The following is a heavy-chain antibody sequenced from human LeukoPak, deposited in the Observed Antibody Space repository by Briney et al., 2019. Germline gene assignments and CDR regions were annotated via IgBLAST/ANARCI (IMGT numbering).Heavy chain of an antibody. J-gene: IGHJ6*02. CDR3: ATQRSLYSSSYYGMDV. CDR1: GGSISSYH. D-gene: IGHD6-6*01. CDR2: IYYSGST. Sequence: SETLSLTCTVSGGSISSYHWSWIRQPPGKGLEWIGYIYYSGSTNYNPSLKSRVTISVDTSKNQFSLKLSSVTAADTAVYYCATQRSLYSSSYYGMDVWGQGTTVTVSS. V-gene: IGHV4-59*01.